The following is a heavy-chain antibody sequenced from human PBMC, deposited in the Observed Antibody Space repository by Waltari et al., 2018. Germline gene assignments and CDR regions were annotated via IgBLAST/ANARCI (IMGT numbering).Heavy chain of an antibody. CDR1: GGSFSGYY. J-gene: IGHJ4*02. D-gene: IGHD1-26*01. CDR3: ARHGVGATRTDY. V-gene: IGHV4-34*01. CDR2: INHSGST. Sequence: QVQLQQWGAGLLKPSETLSLTCAVYGGSFSGYYWSWIRQPPGKGLEWIGEINHSGSTNYNPSLKSRITLSVDTSKNQFSLKLSSVTATYTAVYYCARHGVGATRTDYWGQGTLVSVSS.